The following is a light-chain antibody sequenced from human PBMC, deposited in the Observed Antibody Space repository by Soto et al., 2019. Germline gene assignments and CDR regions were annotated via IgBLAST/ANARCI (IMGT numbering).Light chain of an antibody. Sequence: QSVLTQPPSASGTPGQRVTISCSGSSSNIGSNTVNWYQQIPGTAPKLLIHTNNQRPSGVPDRFSGSKSGTSASLAISGLQSEDEADYYCAAWDDSLNGVVFGGGTKVTVL. CDR2: TNN. CDR1: SSNIGSNT. CDR3: AAWDDSLNGVV. V-gene: IGLV1-44*01. J-gene: IGLJ2*01.